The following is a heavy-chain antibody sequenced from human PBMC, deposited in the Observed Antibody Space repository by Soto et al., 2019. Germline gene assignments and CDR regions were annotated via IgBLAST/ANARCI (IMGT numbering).Heavy chain of an antibody. Sequence: SVKVSCKASGGTFSSYAISWVRQAPGQGLEWMGGMIPIFGTANYAQKFQGRVTITADESTSTAYMELSSLRSEDTAVYYCARAPWRRSAHSSSGPEYYYYYYGMDVWGQGTTVTVSS. CDR1: GGTFSSYA. V-gene: IGHV1-69*13. CDR2: MIPIFGTA. D-gene: IGHD6-6*01. CDR3: ARAPWRRSAHSSSGPEYYYYYYGMDV. J-gene: IGHJ6*02.